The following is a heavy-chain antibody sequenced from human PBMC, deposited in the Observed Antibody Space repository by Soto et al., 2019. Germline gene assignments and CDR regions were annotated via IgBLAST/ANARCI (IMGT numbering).Heavy chain of an antibody. V-gene: IGHV3-23*01. Sequence: GGSLRLSCAASGLTFEGYAVTWVRQAPGKGLEWVSAISGSGDRTYYADSVKGRFTISRDNSKNTLHLQMNSLRAEDTAVYYCAKDFIGTLADAFDIWGQGTMVTVSS. CDR1: GLTFEGYA. J-gene: IGHJ3*02. D-gene: IGHD1-26*01. CDR3: AKDFIGTLADAFDI. CDR2: ISGSGDRT.